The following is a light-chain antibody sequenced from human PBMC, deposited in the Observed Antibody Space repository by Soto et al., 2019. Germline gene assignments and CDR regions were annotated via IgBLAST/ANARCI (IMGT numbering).Light chain of an antibody. CDR2: RNN. Sequence: QAVVTQPPSASGTPGQRVTISCSGSSSNIGSKYVYWYQQLPGTAPKLLIYRNNQRPSGVPDRFSGSKSGTSASLAISGLRSEDEADYYCAAWDDSLSGLYVFGTGTQLTVL. J-gene: IGLJ1*01. CDR3: AAWDDSLSGLYV. CDR1: SSNIGSKY. V-gene: IGLV1-47*01.